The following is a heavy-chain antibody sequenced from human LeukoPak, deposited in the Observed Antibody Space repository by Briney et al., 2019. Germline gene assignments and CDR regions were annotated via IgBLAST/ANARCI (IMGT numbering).Heavy chain of an antibody. CDR2: ISGTTGNT. D-gene: IGHD1-26*01. CDR3: ATPAYRDRGGFEY. J-gene: IGHJ4*02. Sequence: GGSLRISCAASGFTFSSYARFWVRQAPGQGLAWVSAISGTTGNTYYADSVKGRFTISRDNSKNTVYLQMSSLRAEDTAVYYCATPAYRDRGGFEYWGQGTLVTVSS. CDR1: GFTFSSYA. V-gene: IGHV3-23*01.